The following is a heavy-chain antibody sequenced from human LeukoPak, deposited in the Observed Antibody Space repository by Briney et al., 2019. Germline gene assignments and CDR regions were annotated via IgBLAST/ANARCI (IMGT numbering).Heavy chain of an antibody. D-gene: IGHD2-15*01. CDR2: IIPIFCTA. CDR3: ARGGYSGYDSWSCSGGSCYSADY. CDR1: GGTFINYA. J-gene: IGHJ4*02. Sequence: SSVTVSFKASGGTFINYAISWVRQAPGQGLEWMGGIIPIFCTANYPQKFQGRVTITADESTSTAYMELSSLRSEDTAVYYCARGGYSGYDSWSCSGGSCYSADYWGQGTLVTVSS. V-gene: IGHV1-69*01.